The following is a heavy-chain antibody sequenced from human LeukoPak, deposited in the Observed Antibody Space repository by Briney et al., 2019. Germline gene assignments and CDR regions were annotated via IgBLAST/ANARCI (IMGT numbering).Heavy chain of an antibody. V-gene: IGHV1-2*02. Sequence: GASVKVSCKASGYTFTGYYMHWVRQAPGQGLEWMGWINPNSGGANYAQKFQGRVTMTRDTSISTAYMELSRLRSDDTAVYYCAREEITMVRGVMEDYWGQGTLVTVSS. J-gene: IGHJ4*02. CDR2: INPNSGGA. CDR3: AREEITMVRGVMEDY. D-gene: IGHD3-10*01. CDR1: GYTFTGYY.